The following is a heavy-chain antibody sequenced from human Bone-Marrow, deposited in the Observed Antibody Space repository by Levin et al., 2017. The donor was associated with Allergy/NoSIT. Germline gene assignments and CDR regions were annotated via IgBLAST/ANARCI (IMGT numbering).Heavy chain of an antibody. J-gene: IGHJ6*02. CDR3: AREEGWGYHFGMDV. V-gene: IGHV3-7*01. CDR1: GFTFTTYW. CDR2: IKQDGSET. D-gene: IGHD6-19*01. Sequence: GGSLRLSCAASGFTFTTYWMTWVRQAPGKGLEWVANIKQDGSETYYVDSVKGRFTISRDNDKNSVYLQMNILRVDDTAVYYCAREEGWGYHFGMDVWGQGTTVTVSS.